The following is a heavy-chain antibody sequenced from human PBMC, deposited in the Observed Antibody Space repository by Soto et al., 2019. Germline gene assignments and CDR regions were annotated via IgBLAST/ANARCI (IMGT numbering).Heavy chain of an antibody. CDR1: RFTFSSYW. Sequence: EVQLVESGGGLVQPGGSLRLSCAASRFTFSSYWMHWVRQAPGKGLVWVSRINSDGSSTSYADSVKGRFTISRDNAKNTLYLQMNSLRAEDTAVYYCAGAATSNDAFDIWGQGTMVTVSS. D-gene: IGHD2-2*01. CDR3: AGAATSNDAFDI. V-gene: IGHV3-74*01. J-gene: IGHJ3*02. CDR2: INSDGSST.